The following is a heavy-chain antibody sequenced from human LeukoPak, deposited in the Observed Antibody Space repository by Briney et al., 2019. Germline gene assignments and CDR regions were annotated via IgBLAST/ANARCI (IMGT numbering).Heavy chain of an antibody. CDR3: AKGYYGSGSYFQFDP. CDR1: GFTFSSYG. J-gene: IGHJ5*02. D-gene: IGHD3-10*01. V-gene: IGHV3-30*02. Sequence: PGGSLRLSCAASGFTFSSYGMHWVRQAPGKGLEWVAFIRYDGSNKYYADSVKGRFTISRDNSKNTLYLQMNSLRAEDTAVYYCAKGYYGSGSYFQFDPWGQGTLVTVSS. CDR2: IRYDGSNK.